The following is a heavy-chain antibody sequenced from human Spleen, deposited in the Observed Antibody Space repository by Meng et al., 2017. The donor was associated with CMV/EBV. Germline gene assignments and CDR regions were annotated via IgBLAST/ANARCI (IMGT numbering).Heavy chain of an antibody. V-gene: IGHV1-18*01. CDR3: ARGGYYTYVDY. CDR2: INHYNGNT. CDR1: GKSYGRFA. D-gene: IGHD1-26*01. J-gene: IGHJ4*02. Sequence: SCKVSGKSYGRFAIRWMREAGGQGLEWMGWINHYNGNTNYAQRLQGRVTMTTDTSTSTAYMELRNQRSDDTAVYYCARGGYYTYVDYWGQGTLVTVSS.